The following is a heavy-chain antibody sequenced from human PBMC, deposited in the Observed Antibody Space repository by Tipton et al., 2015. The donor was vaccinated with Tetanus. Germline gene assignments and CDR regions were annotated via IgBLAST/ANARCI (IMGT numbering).Heavy chain of an antibody. V-gene: IGHV3-23*01. Sequence: CAASGYAFSNSAMSWVRQAPGKGLEGVSAITGSGETTYYADSVRGRFTISRDNSKNTLHLQMNGLRAEDTAVYYCAKETRELVGGGFDVWGLGTMVTVSS. J-gene: IGHJ3*01. CDR1: GYAFSNSA. CDR3: AKETRELVGGGFDV. D-gene: IGHD6-6*01. CDR2: ITGSGETT.